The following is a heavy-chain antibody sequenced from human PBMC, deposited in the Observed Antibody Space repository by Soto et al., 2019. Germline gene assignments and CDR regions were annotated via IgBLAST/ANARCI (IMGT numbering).Heavy chain of an antibody. J-gene: IGHJ3*01. V-gene: IGHV4-61*08. CDR1: GGSVCSGAYY. Sequence: LALPCIGSGGSVCSGAYYWSWIRQPPGSALEWIGYIQYSGDTNYNSSLKSRVTISVDRSRNRFSLKLTSVTAADTAFYYCARHDYADRTFDLWGQGTKVTLSS. CDR2: IQYSGDT. D-gene: IGHD5-12*01. CDR3: ARHDYADRTFDL.